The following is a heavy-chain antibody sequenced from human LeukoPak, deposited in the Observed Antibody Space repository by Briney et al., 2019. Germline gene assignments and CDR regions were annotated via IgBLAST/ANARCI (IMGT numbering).Heavy chain of an antibody. CDR3: ARGGLWELLKFRY. CDR1: GYTFTNYD. Sequence: ASVKVSCKTSGYTFTNYDVNWVRQAPGQGLEWMGWTNPNSGNTGYAQKFQGRVTMTRNTSISTAYMELSSLGSEDTAVYFCARGGLWELLKFRYWGQGTLVTVSS. J-gene: IGHJ4*02. D-gene: IGHD1-26*01. CDR2: TNPNSGNT. V-gene: IGHV1-8*01.